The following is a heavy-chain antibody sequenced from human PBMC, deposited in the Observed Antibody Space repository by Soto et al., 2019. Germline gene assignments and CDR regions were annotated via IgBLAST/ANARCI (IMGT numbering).Heavy chain of an antibody. J-gene: IGHJ6*02. Sequence: SETLSLTCTVSGGSISSGDYYWSWIRQPPGKGLEWIGYIYYSGSTSYNASLKSRTSISADPSNNQFSLKLHSLTAADTAVYFCGTMPIVVEPAPMDVWGPGTSVTAP. CDR3: GTMPIVVEPAPMDV. CDR1: GGSISSGDYY. CDR2: IYYSGST. D-gene: IGHD2-2*01. V-gene: IGHV4-30-4*01.